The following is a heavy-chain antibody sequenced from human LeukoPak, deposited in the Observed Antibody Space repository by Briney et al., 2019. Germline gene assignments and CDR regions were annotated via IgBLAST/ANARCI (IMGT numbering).Heavy chain of an antibody. Sequence: ASVKVSCKASGYTFIDYYMHWVRQAPGQGLEWMGWINLNSGGTKYAQKFQGRVTMSRDTSITTAYMEVSRLGSYDTAVYYCVRAPQYQLPFDIWGQGTMVTVSS. J-gene: IGHJ3*02. CDR3: VRAPQYQLPFDI. D-gene: IGHD2-2*01. CDR1: GYTFIDYY. V-gene: IGHV1-2*02. CDR2: INLNSGGT.